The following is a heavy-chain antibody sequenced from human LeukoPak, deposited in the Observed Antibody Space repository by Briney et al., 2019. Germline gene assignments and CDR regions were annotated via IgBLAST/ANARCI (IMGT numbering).Heavy chain of an antibody. CDR3: ATPLDYYDSSGYHQGGD. D-gene: IGHD3-22*01. J-gene: IGHJ4*02. CDR1: GFTFSSYA. V-gene: IGHV3-7*03. CDR2: IKEDGSKK. Sequence: PGGSLRLSCAASGFTFSSYAMSWVRQAPGKGLEWVAHIKEDGSKKNYVDSVKGRFTIFRDNAKNSLYLQMNSLRAEDTAVYYCATPLDYYDSSGYHQGGDWGQGTLVTVSS.